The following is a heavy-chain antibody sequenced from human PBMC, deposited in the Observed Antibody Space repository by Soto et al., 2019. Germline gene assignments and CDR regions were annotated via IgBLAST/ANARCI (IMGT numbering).Heavy chain of an antibody. J-gene: IGHJ3*02. CDR2: INAGNGNT. CDR1: GYTFTSYA. CDR3: ARDWVYYGSGSYYPDAFDI. Sequence: ASVKVSCKASGYTFTSYAMHWVRQAPGQRLEWMGWINAGNGNTKYSQKFQGRVTITRDTSASTAYMELSSLRSEDTAVYYCARDWVYYGSGSYYPDAFDIWGQGTMVTVS. D-gene: IGHD3-10*01. V-gene: IGHV1-3*01.